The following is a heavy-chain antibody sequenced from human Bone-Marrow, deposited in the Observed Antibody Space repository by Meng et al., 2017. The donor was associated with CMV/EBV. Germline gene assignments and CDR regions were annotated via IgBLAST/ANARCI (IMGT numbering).Heavy chain of an antibody. D-gene: IGHD3-22*01. CDR2: INSGGSST. V-gene: IGHV3-74*01. J-gene: IGHJ4*02. Sequence: GGSLRLSCAASGFTFSSYWMHWVRQAPGKGLVWVSRINSGGSSTSYADSVKGRFTISRDNAKNTLYLQMNSLRAEDTAVYYCARGPHDYYDSSGYYYWGQGTLVTVSS. CDR3: ARGPHDYYDSSGYYY. CDR1: GFTFSSYW.